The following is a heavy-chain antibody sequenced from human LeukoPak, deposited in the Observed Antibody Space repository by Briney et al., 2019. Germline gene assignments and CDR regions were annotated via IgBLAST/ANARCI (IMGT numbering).Heavy chain of an antibody. Sequence: PGGSLRLSCAASGFTFSSYAMSWVRQAPGKGLEWFSAIVGSGGYTYYADSFRGRFTISRDNSKNTLYVQMNSLRAEDTAVYYCAKGLNSGTYPYFDYWGQGTLVTVSS. CDR3: AKGLNSGTYPYFDY. V-gene: IGHV3-23*01. J-gene: IGHJ4*02. CDR2: IVGSGGYT. CDR1: GFTFSSYA. D-gene: IGHD2-21*01.